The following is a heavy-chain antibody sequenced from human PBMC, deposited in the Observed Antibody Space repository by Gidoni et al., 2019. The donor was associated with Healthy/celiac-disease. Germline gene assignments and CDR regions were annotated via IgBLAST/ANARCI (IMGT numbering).Heavy chain of an antibody. CDR3: ARDGDASYWYFDL. CDR1: GFTFSSYS. J-gene: IGHJ2*01. CDR2: ISSSSSYI. D-gene: IGHD2-21*02. V-gene: IGHV3-21*01. Sequence: EVQLVESGGGLVKPGGSLSLSCPASGFTFSSYSMNWVRQAPGKGLEWVSSISSSSSYIYYADSVKGRFTISRDNAKNSLYLQMNSLRAEDTAVYYCARDGDASYWYFDLWGRGTLVTVSS.